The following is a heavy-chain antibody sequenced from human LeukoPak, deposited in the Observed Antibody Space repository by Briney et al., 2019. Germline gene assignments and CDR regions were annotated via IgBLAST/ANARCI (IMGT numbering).Heavy chain of an antibody. V-gene: IGHV3-23*01. D-gene: IGHD3-10*01. CDR1: GFTFSSYA. CDR3: AREMEGDYGSGTFFDH. CDR2: ISGSGAYT. J-gene: IGHJ4*02. Sequence: GGSLRLSCAASGFTFSSYAMSWARQAPGKGLEWVSTISGSGAYTYYADSVKGRFTISRDNSKNTLYLQMNSLRAEDTAVYYRAREMEGDYGSGTFFDHWGQGNMVTVSS.